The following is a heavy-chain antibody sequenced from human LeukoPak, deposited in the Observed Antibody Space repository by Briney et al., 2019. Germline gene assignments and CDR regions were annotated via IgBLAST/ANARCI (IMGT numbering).Heavy chain of an antibody. J-gene: IGHJ4*02. Sequence: GGSLRLSCAASGFTFSNYDFHWVRQAPGKGLEWVSLISGSGGITYYADSVNGRFTISRDNSKNTLYLQMHSLRAEDTAVYYCAARPGEVAVPFDYWGQGTLVTVSS. CDR1: GFTFSNYD. V-gene: IGHV3-23*01. CDR3: AARPGEVAVPFDY. D-gene: IGHD2-15*01. CDR2: ISGSGGIT.